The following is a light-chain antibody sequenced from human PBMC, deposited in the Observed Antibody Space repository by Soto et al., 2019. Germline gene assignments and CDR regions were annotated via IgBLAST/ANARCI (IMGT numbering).Light chain of an antibody. J-gene: IGKJ5*01. CDR1: QSVSSY. V-gene: IGKV3-11*01. Sequence: EIVLTQSPATLCLFLGGRATLSCRASQSVSSYLAWDQQKPGQAPRLLLHEASNRPTGIPARYSGSGSGTDFTLTISSLEPEDFAAYYCQQRSNWPPTFGQGTRLETK. CDR3: QQRSNWPPT. CDR2: EAS.